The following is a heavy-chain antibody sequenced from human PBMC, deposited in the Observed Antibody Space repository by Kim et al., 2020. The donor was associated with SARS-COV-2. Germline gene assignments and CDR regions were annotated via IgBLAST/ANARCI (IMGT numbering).Heavy chain of an antibody. V-gene: IGHV4-39*01. J-gene: IGHJ5*02. D-gene: IGHD1-1*01. CDR2: IYYSGST. CDR1: GGSISSSSYY. CDR3: ARQVWNDLRLRYNWFDP. Sequence: SETLSLTCTVSGGSISSSSYYWGWIRQPPGKGLEWIGSIYYSGSTYYNPSLKSRVTISVDTSKNQFSLKLSSVTAADTAVYYCARQVWNDLRLRYNWFDPWGQGTLVTVSS.